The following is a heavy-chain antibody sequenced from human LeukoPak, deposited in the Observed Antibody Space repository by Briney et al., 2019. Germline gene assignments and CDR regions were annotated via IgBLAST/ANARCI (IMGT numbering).Heavy chain of an antibody. D-gene: IGHD6-6*01. CDR3: ARARSSSSGDY. V-gene: IGHV3-21*01. CDR1: GFTFSSYA. Sequence: GGSLRLSCAASGFTFSSYAMSWARQAPGKGLEWVSSISSSSSYIYYADSVKGRFTISRDNAKNSLYLQMNSLRAEDTAVYYCARARSSSSGDYWGQGTLVTVSS. J-gene: IGHJ4*02. CDR2: ISSSSSYI.